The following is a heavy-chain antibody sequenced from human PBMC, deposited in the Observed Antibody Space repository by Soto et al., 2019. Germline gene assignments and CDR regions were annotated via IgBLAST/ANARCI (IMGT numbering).Heavy chain of an antibody. J-gene: IGHJ2*01. D-gene: IGHD1-26*01. CDR1: GFTFSSYA. V-gene: IGHV3-30-3*01. Sequence: QVQLVESGGGVVQPGRSLRLSCAASGFTFSSYAMHWVRQAPGKGLEWVAVISYDGSNKYYADSVKGRFTISRDNSKNPLYLQMNSVRSEDTAVYYCARDASPEWEPHRYFDRLGRGTLVTVSS. CDR3: ARDASPEWEPHRYFDR. CDR2: ISYDGSNK.